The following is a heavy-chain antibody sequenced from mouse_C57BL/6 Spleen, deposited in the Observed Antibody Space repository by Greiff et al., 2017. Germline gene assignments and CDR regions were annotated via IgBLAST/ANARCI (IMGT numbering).Heavy chain of an antibody. CDR1: GYAFSSSW. CDR2: IYPGDGDT. V-gene: IGHV1-82*01. Sequence: VKLVESGPELVKPGASVKISCKASGYAFSSSWMNWVKQRPGKGLEWIGRIYPGDGDTNYNGKFKGKATLTADKSSSTAYMQLSSLTSEDSAVYFCASHYYGSSYGDYWGQGTTLTVSS. J-gene: IGHJ2*01. D-gene: IGHD1-1*01. CDR3: ASHYYGSSYGDY.